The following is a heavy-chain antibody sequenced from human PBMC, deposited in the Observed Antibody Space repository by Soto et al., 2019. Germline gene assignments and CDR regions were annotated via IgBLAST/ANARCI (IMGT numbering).Heavy chain of an antibody. D-gene: IGHD6-19*01. CDR3: AHTQWLLYYFDY. CDR2: ISYDGSNK. Sequence: GGSLRLSCAASGFTFSSYAMHWVRQAPGKGLEWVAVISYDGSNKYYADSVKGRFTISRDNSKNTLYLQMNSLRAEDTAVYYCAHTQWLLYYFDYWGQGTLVTVSS. J-gene: IGHJ4*02. CDR1: GFTFSSYA. V-gene: IGHV3-30-3*01.